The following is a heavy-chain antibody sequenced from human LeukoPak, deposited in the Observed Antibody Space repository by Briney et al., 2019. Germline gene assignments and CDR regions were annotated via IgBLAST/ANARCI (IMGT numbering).Heavy chain of an antibody. CDR2: ISYDGSNK. CDR1: GFTFSSYG. CDR3: AKDRSLSL. D-gene: IGHD2-2*01. J-gene: IGHJ4*02. Sequence: PGGSLRLSCAASGFTFSSYGMHWVRQAPGKGLEWVAVISYDGSNKYYADSVKGRFTISRDNSKNTLYLQMNSLRAEDTAVYYCAKDRSLSLWGQGTLVTVSS. V-gene: IGHV3-30*18.